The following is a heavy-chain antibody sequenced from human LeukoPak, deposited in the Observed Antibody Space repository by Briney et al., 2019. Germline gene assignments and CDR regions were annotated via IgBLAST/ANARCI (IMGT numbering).Heavy chain of an antibody. CDR3: ARVDDSSGYLDY. Sequence: KASETLSLTCTVSGGSISSYYWSWIRQPPGKGLEWIGYIYYSGSTYYNPSLKSRVTISVDTSKNQFSLKLSSVTAADTAVYYCARVDDSSGYLDYWGQGTLVTVSS. J-gene: IGHJ4*02. V-gene: IGHV4-59*12. CDR1: GGSISSYY. CDR2: IYYSGST. D-gene: IGHD3-22*01.